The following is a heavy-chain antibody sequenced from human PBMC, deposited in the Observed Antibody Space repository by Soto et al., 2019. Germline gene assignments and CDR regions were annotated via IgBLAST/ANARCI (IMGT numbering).Heavy chain of an antibody. V-gene: IGHV3-11*01. D-gene: IGHD6-13*01. Sequence: GGSLRLSCAASGFTFSDYYMSWIRQAPGKGLEWVSYISSSGSTIYYADSVKGRFTISRDNAKNSLYLQMNSLGAEDTAVYYCASSRRSSWLPYWGQGTLVTVSS. CDR1: GFTFSDYY. J-gene: IGHJ4*02. CDR2: ISSSGSTI. CDR3: ASSRRSSWLPY.